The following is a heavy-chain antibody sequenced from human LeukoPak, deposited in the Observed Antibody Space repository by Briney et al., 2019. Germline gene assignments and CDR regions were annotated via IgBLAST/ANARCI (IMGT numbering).Heavy chain of an antibody. CDR1: GFTFSSYA. V-gene: IGHV3-15*01. CDR3: ASTQTYYFDY. Sequence: GPLRLSCAASGFTFSSYAMTWVRQAPGKRLEWVGRIKRKTDGGTTDYAAPVKGRFTISRDDSKNTLYLQMNTLRAEDTAVYYCASTQTYYFDYWGQGTLVTVSS. CDR2: IKRKTDGGTT. J-gene: IGHJ4*02.